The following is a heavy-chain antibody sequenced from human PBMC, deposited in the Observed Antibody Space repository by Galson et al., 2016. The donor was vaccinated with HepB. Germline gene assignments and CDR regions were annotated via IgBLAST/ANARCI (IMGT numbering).Heavy chain of an antibody. CDR3: ARDLSRYTSSWYTDYFDY. D-gene: IGHD6-13*01. CDR1: GYTFTNYG. Sequence: SVKVSCKASGYTFTNYGISWVRQAPGQGLEWMGWISAYNGNTNSAQKSQGRVTMTTDTSTSTAYMELRSLRSGDTAVYYCARDLSRYTSSWYTDYFDYWGQGTLVTVSS. V-gene: IGHV1-18*04. J-gene: IGHJ4*02. CDR2: ISAYNGNT.